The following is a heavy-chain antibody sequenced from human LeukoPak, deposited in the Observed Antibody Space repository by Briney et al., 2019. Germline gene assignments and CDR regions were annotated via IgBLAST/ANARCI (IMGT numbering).Heavy chain of an antibody. D-gene: IGHD3-3*01. CDR2: MDPNSGNT. Sequence: GASVKVSCKASGYTFTSYDIHWVRQATGQGLEWMGWMDPNSGNTGYAQKFQGRVTMTRNTSISTAYMELSSLRSEDTAVYYCARVRVVIKYYYYYGMDVWGQGTTVTVSS. CDR1: GYTFTSYD. J-gene: IGHJ6*02. V-gene: IGHV1-8*01. CDR3: ARVRVVIKYYYYYGMDV.